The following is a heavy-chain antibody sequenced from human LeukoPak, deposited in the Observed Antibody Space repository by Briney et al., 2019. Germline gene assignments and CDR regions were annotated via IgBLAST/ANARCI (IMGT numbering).Heavy chain of an antibody. CDR1: GGSISSGSYY. J-gene: IGHJ6*03. Sequence: PSQTLSLTCTVSGGSISSGSYYWSWFRQPPGKGPEWIGYIYHSGSTYYNPSLKSRVTISVDRSKNQFSLKLSSVTAADTAVYYCARDQGVGSYYYYYYMDVWGKGTTVTVSS. CDR3: ARDQGVGSYYYYYYMDV. CDR2: IYHSGST. D-gene: IGHD1-26*01. V-gene: IGHV4-30-2*01.